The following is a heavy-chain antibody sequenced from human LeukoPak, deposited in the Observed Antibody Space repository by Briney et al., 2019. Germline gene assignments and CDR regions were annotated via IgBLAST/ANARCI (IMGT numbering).Heavy chain of an antibody. J-gene: IGHJ4*02. CDR1: GFTFSSYW. Sequence: GGSLRLSCAASGFTFSSYWMSWVRQAPGKGLEWLANIKKDGSDRYYVDSVKGRFTISRDNAMNSLYLQMNSLRAEDTALYYCARGVYASGWYPDTFDYWGQGTLVTVSS. V-gene: IGHV3-7*01. D-gene: IGHD6-19*01. CDR3: ARGVYASGWYPDTFDY. CDR2: IKKDGSDR.